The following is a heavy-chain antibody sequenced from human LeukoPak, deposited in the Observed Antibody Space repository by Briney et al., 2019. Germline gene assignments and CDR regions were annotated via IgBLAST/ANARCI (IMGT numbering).Heavy chain of an antibody. CDR2: INPSGDST. CDR1: GYSFTSYY. Sequence: ASVRVSCKASGYSFTSYYMHWVRQAPGQGLEWMGLINPSGDSTSYAQKLQGRVTMTSDTSTSTVYMDLSSLRSEDTAMYYCARLALGCSSPSCHDYWGQGTLSPSPQ. V-gene: IGHV1-46*01. CDR3: ARLALGCSSPSCHDY. D-gene: IGHD2-2*01. J-gene: IGHJ4*02.